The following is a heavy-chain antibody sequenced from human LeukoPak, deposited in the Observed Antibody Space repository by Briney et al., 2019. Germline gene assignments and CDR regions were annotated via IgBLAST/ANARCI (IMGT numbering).Heavy chain of an antibody. J-gene: IGHJ4*02. D-gene: IGHD5-18*01. CDR2: IYYSKNT. V-gene: IGHV4-39*01. CDR1: GGSISSNSAY. Sequence: PSETLSLTCTVSGGSISSNSAYWGWIRQPPGKGLERIGSIYYSKNTYYNPSLKSRVTISADTSKNQFSLRLDSVSAADTAVYYCASPRGFSYGYFDHWGQGSLVTVSS. CDR3: ASPRGFSYGYFDH.